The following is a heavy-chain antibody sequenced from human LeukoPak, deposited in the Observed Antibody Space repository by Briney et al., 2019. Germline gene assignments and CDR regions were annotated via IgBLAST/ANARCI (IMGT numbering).Heavy chain of an antibody. CDR2: IKQDGREK. Sequence: PGGSLRLSCVASGLSFGNYWMDWVRQAPGKGLEWVGNIKQDGREKYYVDSVKGRFTISRDNAKNSLYLDMNSLRVEDTAIYYCTRDFDHWGQGTLVTVSS. CDR1: GLSFGNYW. J-gene: IGHJ4*02. V-gene: IGHV3-7*01. CDR3: TRDFDH.